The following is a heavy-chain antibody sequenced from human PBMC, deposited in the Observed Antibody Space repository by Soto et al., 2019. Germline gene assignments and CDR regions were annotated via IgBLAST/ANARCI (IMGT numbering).Heavy chain of an antibody. Sequence: SETLSLTCTVSGGSISSCSYYGGWIRQPPGKGLEWIGSIYYSGSTYYNPSLKSRVTISVDTSKNQFSLKLSSVTAADTAVYYCARRLYYDSSGFEGGGMDVWGQGTTVTVSS. J-gene: IGHJ6*02. CDR1: GGSISSCSYY. CDR2: IYYSGST. CDR3: ARRLYYDSSGFEGGGMDV. V-gene: IGHV4-39*01. D-gene: IGHD3-22*01.